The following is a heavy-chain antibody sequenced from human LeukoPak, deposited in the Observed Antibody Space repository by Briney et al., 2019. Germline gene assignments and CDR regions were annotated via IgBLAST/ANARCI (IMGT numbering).Heavy chain of an antibody. CDR3: ARAPRKFTVPDY. CDR2: VYYVGRT. CDR1: GGSFSGSSSY. D-gene: IGHD4-17*01. J-gene: IGHJ4*02. V-gene: IGHV4-39*01. Sequence: TSETLSLTCSVSGGSFSGSSSYWGWIRQPPGKGLEWIGSVYYVGRTYYNPSLKSRVTISVDTSKHQFSLKLSSVTAADTAVYYCARAPRKFTVPDYWGQGTLVTVSS.